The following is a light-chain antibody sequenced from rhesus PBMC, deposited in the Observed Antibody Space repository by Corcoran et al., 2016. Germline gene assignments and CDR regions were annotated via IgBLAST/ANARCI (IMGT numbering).Light chain of an antibody. J-gene: IGKJ1*01. V-gene: IGKV1-74*01. Sequence: DIQMTQSPSSLSASVGDRVTITCRTSENGNNYLNWNQQKPGKAPKLLIYKVSTLQTGDPSRLSGSGSGTDYTFTIRRLQSEEVAAYYCKYNYNTPRTFGPGTKVEIK. CDR3: KYNYNTPRT. CDR1: ENGNNY. CDR2: KVS.